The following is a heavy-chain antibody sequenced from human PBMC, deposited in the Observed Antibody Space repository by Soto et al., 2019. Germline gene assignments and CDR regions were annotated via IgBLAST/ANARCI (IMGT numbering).Heavy chain of an antibody. CDR2: ITPMFGRP. D-gene: IGHD2-2*01. CDR1: GGTFSNYA. CDR3: AGEVRVHTPVFGH. Sequence: QAQLVQSGAEVKKPGSSVKVSCKASGGTFSNYAINWVRQAPGQGLEWMGDITPMFGRPNYAQKFQGRVTIPADDSTSTAYMELSSLRSEDTALSYCAGEVRVHTPVFGHWGQGTLVTVSS. J-gene: IGHJ4*02. V-gene: IGHV1-69*01.